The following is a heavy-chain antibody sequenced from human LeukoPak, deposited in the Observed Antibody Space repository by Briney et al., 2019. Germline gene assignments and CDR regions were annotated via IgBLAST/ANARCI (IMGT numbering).Heavy chain of an antibody. Sequence: SQTLSRNCAVSGGSISSGGYFWSWIRQPPGKGLEWIGYIYHSGSTYYNPSLKSRVTISVDRSKNQFSLKLSSVTAADTAVYYCARGGAAFGGFDPWGQGTLVTVSS. D-gene: IGHD3-3*02. CDR2: IYHSGST. J-gene: IGHJ5*02. CDR1: GGSISSGGYF. V-gene: IGHV4-30-2*01. CDR3: ARGGAAFGGFDP.